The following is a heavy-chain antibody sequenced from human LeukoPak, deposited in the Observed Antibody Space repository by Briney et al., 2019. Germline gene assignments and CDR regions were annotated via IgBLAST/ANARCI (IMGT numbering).Heavy chain of an antibody. Sequence: GAAVKVSCKASGNTFTGYFMHWVRQAPGQGPEWMGWINPNNGGTNYAQKFQDRDTMTRDTSISTAYMELSSLRSDDTAVYYCARELVGRHTFVSWGQGTLVTVSS. CDR1: GNTFTGYF. CDR2: INPNNGGT. CDR3: ARELVGRHTFVS. V-gene: IGHV1-2*02. D-gene: IGHD1-26*01. J-gene: IGHJ4*02.